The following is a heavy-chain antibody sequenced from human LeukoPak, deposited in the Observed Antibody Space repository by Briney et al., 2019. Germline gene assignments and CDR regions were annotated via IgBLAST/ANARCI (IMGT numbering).Heavy chain of an antibody. CDR1: GGTFSSYA. CDR2: IIPIFGTA. Sequence: SVKVSCKASGGTFSSYAISWVRQAPGQGLEWMGGIIPIFGTANYAQKFQGRVTITADESTSTAYMELSSLRSEDTAVYYCARSPDYYDSSGYYPFDPWGRGTLVTVSS. D-gene: IGHD3-22*01. J-gene: IGHJ5*02. CDR3: ARSPDYYDSSGYYPFDP. V-gene: IGHV1-69*13.